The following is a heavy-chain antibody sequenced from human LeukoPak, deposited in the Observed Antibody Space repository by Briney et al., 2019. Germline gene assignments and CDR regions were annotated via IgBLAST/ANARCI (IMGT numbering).Heavy chain of an antibody. Sequence: GGSLRLSCAASGFTFSSYAMSCVRQAPGKGLEWGSAIIGIGGSAYYAESVKGGCTISRDNSKNKLYLQLNSQRAEDTAVYYCAFHILLWFGELLDYWGQGTLVTVSS. CDR1: GFTFSSYA. CDR2: IIGIGGSA. CDR3: AFHILLWFGELLDY. D-gene: IGHD3-10*01. V-gene: IGHV3-23*01. J-gene: IGHJ4*02.